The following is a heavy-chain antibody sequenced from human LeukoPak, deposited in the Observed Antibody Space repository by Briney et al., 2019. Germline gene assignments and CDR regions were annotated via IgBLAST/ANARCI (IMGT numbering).Heavy chain of an antibody. CDR1: GYTFTSYG. J-gene: IGHJ3*02. D-gene: IGHD2-2*01. Sequence: SVKVSCKASGYTFTSYGISWVRQAPGQGLEWMGWISAYNGNTNYAQKLQGRVTMTTDTSTSTAYMELRSLRSDDTAVYYCARDCGRDCSSRGAFDIWGQGTMVTVSS. V-gene: IGHV1-18*01. CDR3: ARDCGRDCSSRGAFDI. CDR2: ISAYNGNT.